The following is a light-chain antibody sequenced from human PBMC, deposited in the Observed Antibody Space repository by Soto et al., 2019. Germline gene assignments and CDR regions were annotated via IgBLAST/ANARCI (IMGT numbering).Light chain of an antibody. CDR2: GAS. CDR3: LQDHEHLT. CDR1: QGIRND. Sequence: IQMTQSPSSLSASVGDRVTITCRASQGIRNDLGWYQQRPGKAPQRLIYGASTLQSGVPSRFSGSGSGTDFTLTISSLQPEDSASYYCLQDHEHLTFGGGNKVDIK. J-gene: IGKJ4*01. V-gene: IGKV1-6*01.